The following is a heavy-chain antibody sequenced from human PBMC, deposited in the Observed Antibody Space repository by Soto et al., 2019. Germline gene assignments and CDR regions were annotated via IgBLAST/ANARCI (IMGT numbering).Heavy chain of an antibody. J-gene: IGHJ4*02. D-gene: IGHD1-26*01. CDR3: ARAVSSATYYDCIGY. CDR1: GFDISTYG. CDR2: IWYDGSNQ. Sequence: VGSLRLSCEASGFDISTYGLHWVRQAPGKGLEWLAFIWYDGSNQHYAASVKGRFTISRDNSRNTLYLQMNNLRADDMAVYFCARAVSSATYYDCIGYWGRGTLVTVSS. V-gene: IGHV3-33*01.